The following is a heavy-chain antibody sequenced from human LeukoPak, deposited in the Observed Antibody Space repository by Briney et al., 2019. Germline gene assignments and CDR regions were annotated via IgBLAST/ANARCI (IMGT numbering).Heavy chain of an antibody. V-gene: IGHV3-30*04. J-gene: IGHJ4*02. CDR3: ARGDRIAAAGYFDY. CDR2: VSHDGNHK. D-gene: IGHD6-13*01. Sequence: GGSLRLSCTASGFTFFTYAIHWVRQAPGKGLEWVTVVSHDGNHKYYADSVTGRFIVSRDNAKNSLYLQMNSLRAEDTAVYYCARGDRIAAAGYFDYWGQGTLVTVSS. CDR1: GFTFFTYA.